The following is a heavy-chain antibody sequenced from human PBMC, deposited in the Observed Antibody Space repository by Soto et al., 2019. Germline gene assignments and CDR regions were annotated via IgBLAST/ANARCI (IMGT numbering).Heavy chain of an antibody. CDR2: INGGNGNT. V-gene: IGHV1-8*02. CDR1: GNTVPNYA. J-gene: IGHJ4*02. D-gene: IGHD2-15*01. CDR3: ARELAGSCPD. Sequence: ASVKVSCKASGNTVPNYAIHWVRQAPGQRLEWMGWINGGNGNTGYAQKFQGRVTMTRNTSISTAYMELSSLRSEDTAVYYCARELAGSCPDWGQGTLVTVSS.